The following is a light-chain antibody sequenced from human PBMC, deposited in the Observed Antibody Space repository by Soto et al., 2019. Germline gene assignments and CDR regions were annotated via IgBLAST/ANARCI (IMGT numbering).Light chain of an antibody. J-gene: IGKJ5*01. CDR2: GAS. CDR1: QFVSSN. V-gene: IGKV3D-15*01. Sequence: EIVMTQSPVTLSVSPGESATLSCRASQFVSSNLAWYQQKPGQSPSLLIYGASTRATGIPSRFSGSGSGTEFTLTFSILQSEDFAVYFYQQYRNWPPITFGQGTRLEI. CDR3: QQYRNWPPIT.